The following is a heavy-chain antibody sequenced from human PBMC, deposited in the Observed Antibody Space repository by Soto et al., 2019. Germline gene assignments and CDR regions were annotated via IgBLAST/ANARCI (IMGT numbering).Heavy chain of an antibody. CDR1: GGSISSGGYY. CDR2: IYYSGST. V-gene: IGHV4-31*03. J-gene: IGHJ6*02. D-gene: IGHD6-6*01. CDR3: AILRHSSSLRYYYYYGMDV. Sequence: SETLSLTCTAFGGSISSGGYYWSWIRHHPGKGLEWIGYIYYSGSTYYNPSLTSRLTISVDTSKNQFSLKLSSVTAADTAVYYCAILRHSSSLRYYYYYGMDVWGQGTTVTVSS.